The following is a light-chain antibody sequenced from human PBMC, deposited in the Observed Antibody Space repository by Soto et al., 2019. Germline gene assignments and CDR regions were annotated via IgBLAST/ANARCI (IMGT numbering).Light chain of an antibody. CDR3: ISYTSSSTVV. Sequence: QSALTQPASVSGSPGQSITISCTGTSSDVGGYNYVSWYQQHPGKAPKLMIYDVSNRPSGVSNRFSGSQSGNTASLTISGLQAEDEADYYCISYTSSSTVVFGGGTKLTVL. CDR2: DVS. V-gene: IGLV2-14*01. J-gene: IGLJ2*01. CDR1: SSDVGGYNY.